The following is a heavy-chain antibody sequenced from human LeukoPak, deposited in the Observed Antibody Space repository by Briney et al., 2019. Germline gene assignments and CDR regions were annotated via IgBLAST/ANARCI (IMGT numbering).Heavy chain of an antibody. CDR1: GGTFSSYA. V-gene: IGHV1-69*05. CDR3: ARDGGIPLDP. D-gene: IGHD3-3*01. Sequence: ASVKVSCKASGGTFSSYAISWVRQAPGQGLEWMGGIIPIFGTANYAQKFQGRVTITTDESTSTAYMELSSLRSEDTAVYYCARDGGIPLDPWGQGTLVTVSS. J-gene: IGHJ5*02. CDR2: IIPIFGTA.